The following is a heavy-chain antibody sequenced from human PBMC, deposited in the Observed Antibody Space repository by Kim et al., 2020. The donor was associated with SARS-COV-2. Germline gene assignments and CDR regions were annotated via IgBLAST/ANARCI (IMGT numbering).Heavy chain of an antibody. D-gene: IGHD4-17*01. CDR2: IHHTGRT. CDR1: GGTIITSNY. J-gene: IGHJ1*01. Sequence: SETLSLTCTVSGGTIITSNYWSWIRQSPGRGLEWLGYIHHTGRTNYNPALKSRGTISIDTSKNQFALKVCSVTAADTAIYYCARIHRQDTGDFIQAWGQG. CDR3: ARIHRQDTGDFIQA. V-gene: IGHV4-59*01.